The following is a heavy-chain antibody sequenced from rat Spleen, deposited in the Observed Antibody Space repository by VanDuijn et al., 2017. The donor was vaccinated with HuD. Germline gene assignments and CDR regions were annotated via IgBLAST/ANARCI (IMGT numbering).Heavy chain of an antibody. CDR3: TRDRGYYYDGYYHVWFAY. CDR1: GFSLTSYS. Sequence: QVQLKESGPGLVQPSETLSLTCTVSGFSLTSYSVSWVRQPSGKGPEWMGRMWYDGDTAYNSALKSRLSISRDTSKNQVFLKMNSLQTDDTGTYYCTRDRGYYYDGYYHVWFAYWGQGTLVTVSS. J-gene: IGHJ3*01. D-gene: IGHD1-12*03. V-gene: IGHV2-63*01. CDR2: MWYDGDT.